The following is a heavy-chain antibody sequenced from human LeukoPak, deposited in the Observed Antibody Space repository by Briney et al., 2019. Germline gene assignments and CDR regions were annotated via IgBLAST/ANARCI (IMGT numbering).Heavy chain of an antibody. D-gene: IGHD3-3*01. J-gene: IGHJ6*03. V-gene: IGHV4-4*09. Sequence: SETLSLTCTVSGGSISSYYWSWIRQPPGKGLEWIGYIYTSGSTNYNPSLKSRVTISVDTSKNQFSLKLSSVTAADTAVYYCASFGGPDFLSGYYYYMDVWGKGTTATVSS. CDR3: ASFGGPDFLSGYYYYMDV. CDR2: IYTSGST. CDR1: GGSISSYY.